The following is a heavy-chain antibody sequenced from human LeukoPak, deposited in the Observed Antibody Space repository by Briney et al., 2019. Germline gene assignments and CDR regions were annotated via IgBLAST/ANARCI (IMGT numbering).Heavy chain of an antibody. CDR2: INHSGST. D-gene: IGHD5-18*01. J-gene: IGHJ3*02. Sequence: SETLSLTCAVYGEFFSGYYWRWIRQPPGKGLEWIGEINHSGSTNYNPSLKSRVTISVDTSKNQFSLKLISVTAADTAVYYCASRRVRGYSYGRRDAFDIWGQGTMVTVSS. CDR3: ASRRVRGYSYGRRDAFDI. CDR1: GEFFSGYY. V-gene: IGHV4-34*01.